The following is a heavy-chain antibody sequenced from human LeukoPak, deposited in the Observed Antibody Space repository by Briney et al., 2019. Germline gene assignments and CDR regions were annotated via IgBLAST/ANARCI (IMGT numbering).Heavy chain of an antibody. CDR1: GFTLRSQS. Sequence: QPGESLRLSCAAPGFTLRSQSMHWGPQLPGEGLGWVAHIDGGGSRTNYADSVKGRFTISRDNIKIMVYLQMNTLTPEDTAVYYCARDRGGLQYGWLDRWGKVTLVTV. V-gene: IGHV3-74*01. D-gene: IGHD5-24*01. CDR2: IDGGGSRT. J-gene: IGHJ5*02. CDR3: ARDRGGLQYGWLDR.